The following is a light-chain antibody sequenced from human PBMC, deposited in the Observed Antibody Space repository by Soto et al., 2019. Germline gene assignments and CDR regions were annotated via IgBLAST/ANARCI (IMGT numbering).Light chain of an antibody. Sequence: QAVVTHEPSLTLSPGWTVTLTCGSSTGTVTSGHYPYWFQQKPGQAHRTLIYDTNKRQSWTPARFSGSLLGGKAGLKLLCAQPEDEGEYYCLLSYSGARVFGGGTKVTVL. CDR1: TGTVTSGHY. V-gene: IGLV7-46*02. CDR2: DTN. CDR3: LLSYSGARV. J-gene: IGLJ3*02.